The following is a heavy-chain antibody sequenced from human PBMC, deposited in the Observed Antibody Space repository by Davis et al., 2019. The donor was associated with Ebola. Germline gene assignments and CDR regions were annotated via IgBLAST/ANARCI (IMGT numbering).Heavy chain of an antibody. Sequence: PGGSLRLSCAASGFTFDDYAMHWVRQAPGKGLEWVSGISWNSGSIGYADSVKGRFTISRDNAKNSLYLQMNSLRAEDTAVYYCARGAYYYDSSGYYSFDYWGQGTLVTVSS. D-gene: IGHD3-22*01. J-gene: IGHJ4*02. CDR3: ARGAYYYDSSGYYSFDY. CDR2: ISWNSGSI. V-gene: IGHV3-9*01. CDR1: GFTFDDYA.